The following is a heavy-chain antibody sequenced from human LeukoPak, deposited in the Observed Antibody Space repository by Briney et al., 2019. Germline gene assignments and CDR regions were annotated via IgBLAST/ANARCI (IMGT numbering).Heavy chain of an antibody. Sequence: PGGSLRLSCAASGFTFSNYGMNWVRQAPGKGLEWVSFTDTSGRYVYYGDSVKGRFTISRDNAKNLLFLQMNDLRAEDTALYYCARGRSITRLRVVAMSDGFDTWGQGAMVAVSS. CDR2: TDTSGRYV. J-gene: IGHJ3*02. CDR1: GFTFSNYG. D-gene: IGHD3-10*01. V-gene: IGHV3-21*06. CDR3: ARGRSITRLRVVAMSDGFDT.